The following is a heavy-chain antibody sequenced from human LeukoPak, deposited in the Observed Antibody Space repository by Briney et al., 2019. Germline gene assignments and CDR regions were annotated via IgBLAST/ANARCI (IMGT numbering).Heavy chain of an antibody. D-gene: IGHD1-1*01. CDR3: ARSLSTTGLR. CDR1: GGSVNSSDYY. Sequence: SETLSLTCTVSGGSVNSSDYYWGWIRQPPGKGLEWIGSINYSGNTYYNPSLKNRVTISVDTSKNRFSLKLSSVTAADTAVYYCARSLSTTGLRWGQGTLVTVSS. V-gene: IGHV4-39*01. J-gene: IGHJ4*02. CDR2: INYSGNT.